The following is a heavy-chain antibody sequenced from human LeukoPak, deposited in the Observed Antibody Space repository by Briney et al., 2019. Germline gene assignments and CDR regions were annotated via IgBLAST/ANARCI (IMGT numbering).Heavy chain of an antibody. CDR2: FDPEDGET. V-gene: IGHV1-24*01. Sequence: ASVTVSCKVSGYTLTELSMHWVRQAPGKGLEWMGGFDPEDGETIYAQKFQGRVTMTEDTSTDTAYMELSSLRSEDTAVYYCATDRNYGSGSYYRGLYAFDIWGQGTMVTVSS. CDR3: ATDRNYGSGSYYRGLYAFDI. CDR1: GYTLTELS. D-gene: IGHD3-10*01. J-gene: IGHJ3*02.